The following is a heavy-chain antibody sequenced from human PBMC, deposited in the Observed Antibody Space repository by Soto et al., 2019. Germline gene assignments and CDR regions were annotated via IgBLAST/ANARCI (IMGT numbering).Heavy chain of an antibody. V-gene: IGHV1-46*01. CDR2: INTSGGST. CDR1: GYTFTSYY. J-gene: IGHJ4*02. Sequence: ASVKVSCKASGYTFTSYYMHWVRQAPGQGLEWMGIINTSGGSTSYAQKFQGRVTMTRDTSTSTVYKEMSSLRSEDTAVFYCARDLRYFDWLSPSPGYWGQGTLVTVSS. D-gene: IGHD3-9*01. CDR3: ARDLRYFDWLSPSPGY.